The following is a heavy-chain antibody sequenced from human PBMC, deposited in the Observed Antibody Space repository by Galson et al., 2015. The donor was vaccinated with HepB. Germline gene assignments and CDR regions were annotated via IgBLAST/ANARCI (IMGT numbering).Heavy chain of an antibody. V-gene: IGHV3-23*01. Sequence: SLRLSCAASGFTFITYTMTWVRQAPGKGLEWVSSISDGGDTTYHADSVEGRFTISRDNSKNMVYLQLNSLRVEDTAIYYCVKDWRGNTCDATCMDNWGQGTLVTVSS. CDR3: VKDWRGNTCDATCMDN. CDR2: ISDGGDTT. CDR1: GFTFITYT. D-gene: IGHD4-23*01. J-gene: IGHJ4*02.